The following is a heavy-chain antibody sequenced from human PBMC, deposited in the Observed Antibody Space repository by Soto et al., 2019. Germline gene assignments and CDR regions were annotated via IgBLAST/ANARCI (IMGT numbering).Heavy chain of an antibody. D-gene: IGHD4-4*01. CDR1: GGSIRSGAYY. Sequence: QVQLQESGPGLVKPSQTLSLTCTVSGGSIRSGAYYWSWIRQHPGKGLEWIGYIYYSGSTYYNPSLKSRVSISVDTSENRLSLTLSSVTAADTAVYYCARDRDSYFHSFDYWGQGTLVTVSS. V-gene: IGHV4-31*03. CDR3: ARDRDSYFHSFDY. J-gene: IGHJ4*02. CDR2: IYYSGST.